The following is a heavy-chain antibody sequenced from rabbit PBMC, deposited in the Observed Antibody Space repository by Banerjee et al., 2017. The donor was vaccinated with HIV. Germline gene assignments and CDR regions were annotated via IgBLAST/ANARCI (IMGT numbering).Heavy chain of an antibody. D-gene: IGHD1-1*01. CDR1: GFSFSNEYE. CDR3: ARDLGGVRVWNFIV. J-gene: IGHJ6*01. Sequence: QEQLEESGGGLVKPEGSLTLTCKASGFSFSNEYEMCWVRQAPGKGLEWIACINADSGSTGDASLAKGQCPISNAASTTVTLQMPSLRAADTATYLCARDLGGVRVWNFIVWRRGTL. V-gene: IGHV1S45*01. CDR2: INADSGST.